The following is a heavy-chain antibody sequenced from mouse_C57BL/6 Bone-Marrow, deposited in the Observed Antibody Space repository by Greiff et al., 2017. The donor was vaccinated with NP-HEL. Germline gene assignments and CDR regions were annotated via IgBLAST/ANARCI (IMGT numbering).Heavy chain of an antibody. V-gene: IGHV1-55*01. J-gene: IGHJ4*01. CDR2: IYPGSGST. CDR3: ARSGSYYAMDY. Sequence: VQLQQPGAELVKPGASVKMSCKASGYTFTSYWITWVKQRPGQGLEWIGDIYPGSGSTNYNEKFKSKATLTVDTSSSTAYMQLSSLTSEDPAVYYCARSGSYYAMDYWGQGTSVTVSS. CDR1: GYTFTSYW. D-gene: IGHD4-1*01.